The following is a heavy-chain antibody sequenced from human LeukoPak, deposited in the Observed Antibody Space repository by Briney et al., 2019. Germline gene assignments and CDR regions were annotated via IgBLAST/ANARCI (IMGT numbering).Heavy chain of an antibody. CDR2: ISYDGSNK. Sequence: PGRSLRLSCAASGFTFSSYAMHWVRQAPGKGLEWVAVISYDGSNKYYADSVKGRFTISRHNSKNTLYLQMNSLRAEDTAVYYCARKGYWGQGTLVTVSS. V-gene: IGHV3-30*14. J-gene: IGHJ4*02. CDR3: ARKGY. CDR1: GFTFSSYA.